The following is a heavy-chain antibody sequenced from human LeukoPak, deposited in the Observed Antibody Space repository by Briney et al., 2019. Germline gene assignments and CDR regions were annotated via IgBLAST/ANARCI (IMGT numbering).Heavy chain of an antibody. CDR2: IKQDGSEK. CDR3: ARDPYSSTWSYGMDV. D-gene: IGHD6-6*01. J-gene: IGHJ6*02. Sequence: PGGSLRLSCAASGFTFSNYAMSWVRQAPGEGLEWVANIKQDGSEKVYVDSVKGRFAISGDNAKNSLFLQMDALRAEDTAVYYCARDPYSSTWSYGMDVWGQGTTVSVSS. V-gene: IGHV3-7*05. CDR1: GFTFSNYA.